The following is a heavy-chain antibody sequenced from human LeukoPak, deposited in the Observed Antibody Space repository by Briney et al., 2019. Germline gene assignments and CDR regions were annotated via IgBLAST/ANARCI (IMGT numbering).Heavy chain of an antibody. V-gene: IGHV3-7*01. CDR3: ARHSYNNYFDY. CDR2: INQDESEK. J-gene: IGHJ4*02. CDR1: GFTFSSYW. Sequence: GGSLRLSCAASGFTFSSYWMSWVRQAPGKGREWVANINQDESEKYYVDSVKGRFTISRDNAKNSLYVQSNSLRAEDTAVYYCARHSYNNYFDYWGQGTLVTVSS. D-gene: IGHD1-1*01.